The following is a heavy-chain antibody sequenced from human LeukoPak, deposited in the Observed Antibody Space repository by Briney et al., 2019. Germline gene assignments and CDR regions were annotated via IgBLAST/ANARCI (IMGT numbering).Heavy chain of an antibody. CDR1: GFTFSSYA. D-gene: IGHD2-2*01. Sequence: HGGSLRLSCAASGFTFSSYAMSWIRQAPGKGLEWVSAISGSGGSTYYADSVKGRFTISRDNSKNTLYLQMNSLRAEDTAAYYCAKEVVVVPAAMGVDYWGQGTLVTVSS. CDR3: AKEVVVVPAAMGVDY. V-gene: IGHV3-23*01. J-gene: IGHJ4*02. CDR2: ISGSGGST.